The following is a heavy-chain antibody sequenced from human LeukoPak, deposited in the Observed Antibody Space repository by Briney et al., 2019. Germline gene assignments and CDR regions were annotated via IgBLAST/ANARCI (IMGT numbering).Heavy chain of an antibody. Sequence: GGSLRLSCAPSGFTFTSYWMSWVRQDPRNGLEWVANIKEDGSEKYYVDSVKGRFTISRDNAKNSLYLQMNSLRAEDTAVYYCARRPWNGDYWGQGTLVTVSS. CDR1: GFTFTSYW. CDR2: IKEDGSEK. V-gene: IGHV3-7*01. CDR3: ARRPWNGDY. D-gene: IGHD1-1*01. J-gene: IGHJ4*02.